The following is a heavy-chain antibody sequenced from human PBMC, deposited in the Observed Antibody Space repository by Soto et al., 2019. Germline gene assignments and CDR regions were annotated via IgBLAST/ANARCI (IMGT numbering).Heavy chain of an antibody. D-gene: IGHD2-2*01. CDR2: IYWNDIK. J-gene: IGHJ4*01. CDR1: GFSLSTSGVG. Sequence: SGPTLVNPTQTLTLTCTFSGFSLSTSGVGVAWIRQPPGKPLEWLALIYWNDIKRYSPSLKSRLTITKDTSKNQVVLTMTSMDPVDTATYYCAHTRVPDTLDYWGQGTLVTFSS. CDR3: AHTRVPDTLDY. V-gene: IGHV2-5*01.